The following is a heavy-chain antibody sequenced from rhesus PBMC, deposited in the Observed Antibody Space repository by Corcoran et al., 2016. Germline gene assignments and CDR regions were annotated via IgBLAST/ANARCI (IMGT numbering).Heavy chain of an antibody. D-gene: IGHD6-25*01. J-gene: IGHJ6*01. Sequence: DVQLVESGGGLVEPGGSLRLSCVASGFTFSSYELHWVRQAPVKGLEWVSVISESGGAIYYADSVKGRFTISRDNAKNSLFLQMNSLRAEDTAVYYCTRSAAASFYGLDSWGQGVVVTVSS. CDR1: GFTFSSYE. V-gene: IGHV3-100*02. CDR2: ISESGGAI. CDR3: TRSAAASFYGLDS.